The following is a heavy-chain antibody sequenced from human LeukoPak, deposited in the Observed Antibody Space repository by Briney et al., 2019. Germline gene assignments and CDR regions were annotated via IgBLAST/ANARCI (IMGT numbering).Heavy chain of an antibody. J-gene: IGHJ4*02. CDR1: GGSISSYY. D-gene: IGHD2-2*01. Sequence: PSETLSLTCTVSGGSISSYYWSWIRQPPGKGLEWIGYIYYSGSTNYNPSLKSRVTISVDTSKNQFSLKLSSVTAADTAVYYCATEPQLGWRYFDYWGQGTLVTVSS. CDR2: IYYSGST. V-gene: IGHV4-59*01. CDR3: ATEPQLGWRYFDY.